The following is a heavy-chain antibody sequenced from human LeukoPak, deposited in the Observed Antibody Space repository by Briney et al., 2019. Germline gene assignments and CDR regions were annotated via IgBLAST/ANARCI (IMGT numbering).Heavy chain of an antibody. D-gene: IGHD3-10*01. Sequence: GGSLRLSCAASGFTFSSYSMNWVRQAPGKGLEWVSSISSSSSYIYYADSVKGRFTISRDNAKNSLYLQMNSLRAEDTAVYYCAKVPGSYYVDFDYWGQGTLVTVSS. J-gene: IGHJ4*02. CDR3: AKVPGSYYVDFDY. CDR2: ISSSSSYI. V-gene: IGHV3-21*04. CDR1: GFTFSSYS.